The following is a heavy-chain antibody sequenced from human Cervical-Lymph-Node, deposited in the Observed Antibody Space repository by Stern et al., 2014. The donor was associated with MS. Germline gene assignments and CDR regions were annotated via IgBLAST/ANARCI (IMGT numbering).Heavy chain of an antibody. CDR2: LDWDDEK. V-gene: IGHV2-70*01. Sequence: QITLKESGPALVKPTQTLTLTCTFSGFSLSTSGMCVSWIRQPPGKALEWLALLDWDDEKYYSTSLKTRLTISKDTSKNQVVLTMTNMDPVDTATYYCARSSSLLWFGEPYYYYYGMDVWGQGTTVTVSS. CDR1: GFSLSTSGMC. J-gene: IGHJ6*02. D-gene: IGHD3-10*01. CDR3: ARSSSLLWFGEPYYYYYGMDV.